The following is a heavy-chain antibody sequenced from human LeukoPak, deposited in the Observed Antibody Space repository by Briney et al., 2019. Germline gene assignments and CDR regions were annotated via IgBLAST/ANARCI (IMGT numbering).Heavy chain of an antibody. CDR2: INHSGST. D-gene: IGHD7-27*01. J-gene: IGHJ4*02. V-gene: IGHV4-34*01. CDR3: ARVVQTGDHVSWDY. Sequence: SETLSLTCAVYGGSFSGYYWSWIRQPPGKGLEWIGEINHSGSTNYNPSLKSRVTISVDTSKNQFSLKLSSVTAADTAVYYCARVVQTGDHVSWDYWGQGTLVTVSS. CDR1: GGSFSGYY.